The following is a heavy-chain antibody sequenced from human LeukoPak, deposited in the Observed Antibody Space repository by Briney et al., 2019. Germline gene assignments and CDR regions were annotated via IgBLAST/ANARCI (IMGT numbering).Heavy chain of an antibody. D-gene: IGHD3-22*01. Sequence: GGSLRLSCAASGFTFSTYGIHWVRQAPGKGLEWVSAISGSGGSTYYADSVKGRFTISRDNSKNTLYLQMNSLRAEDTAVYYCAKVSGYYDSSGYYLDYFDYWGQGTLVTVSS. V-gene: IGHV3-23*01. CDR2: ISGSGGST. J-gene: IGHJ4*02. CDR3: AKVSGYYDSSGYYLDYFDY. CDR1: GFTFSTYG.